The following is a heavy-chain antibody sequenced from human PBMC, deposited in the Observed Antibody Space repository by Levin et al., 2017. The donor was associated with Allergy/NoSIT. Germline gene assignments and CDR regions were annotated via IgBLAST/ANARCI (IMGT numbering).Heavy chain of an antibody. V-gene: IGHV3-23*01. CDR3: AKESYTSSRVDY. Sequence: QPGGSLRLSCAASGFTFSNYAMTWVRQAPGKGLEWVSTVSAGVLITYYADSVKGRFTISRDNSKNTLYLQMNSLSADDTAVYYCAKESYTSSRVDYWGQGTLVTVSS. CDR2: VSAGVLIT. D-gene: IGHD6-13*01. J-gene: IGHJ4*02. CDR1: GFTFSNYA.